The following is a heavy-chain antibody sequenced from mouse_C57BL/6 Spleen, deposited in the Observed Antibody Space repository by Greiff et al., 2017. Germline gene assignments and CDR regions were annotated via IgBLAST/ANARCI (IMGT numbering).Heavy chain of an antibody. J-gene: IGHJ3*01. CDR1: GYTFTSYW. D-gene: IGHD4-1*01. Sequence: VQLQQPGAELVKPGASVKLSCKASGYTFTSYWMHWVKQRPGQGLEWIGMIHPNSGSTNYNEKFKSKATLTVDKSSSTAYMQLSSLTSGDSAVYCCARGGATGTGFAYWGQGTLVTVSA. CDR3: ARGGATGTGFAY. CDR2: IHPNSGST. V-gene: IGHV1-64*01.